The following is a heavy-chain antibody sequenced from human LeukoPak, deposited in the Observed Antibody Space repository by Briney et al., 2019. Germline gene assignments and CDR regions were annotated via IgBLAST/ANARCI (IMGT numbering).Heavy chain of an antibody. D-gene: IGHD3-22*01. CDR1: GFTFSSYS. CDR2: ISSSSSYI. J-gene: IGHJ4*02. V-gene: IGHV3-21*01. Sequence: GGPLRLSCAASGFTFSSYSMNWVRQAPGKGLEWVSSISSSSSYIYYADSVKGRFTISRDNAKKSLYLQMNSLRAEDTAVYYCARWDDSSGYYPYYFDYWGQGTLVTVSS. CDR3: ARWDDSSGYYPYYFDY.